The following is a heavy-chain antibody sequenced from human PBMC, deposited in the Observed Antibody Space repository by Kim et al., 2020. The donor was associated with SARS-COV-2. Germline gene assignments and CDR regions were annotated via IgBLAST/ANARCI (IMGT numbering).Heavy chain of an antibody. J-gene: IGHJ6*02. Sequence: SETLSLTCTVSGGSISSSSYYWGWIRQPPGKGLEWIGSIYYSGSTSYNPSLKSRVTISVDTSKNQFSLKLSYVTAADTAVYYCASDPHEYGDKPPDFFYYYGMDVWGLGTTVTVSS. CDR1: GGSISSSSYY. CDR3: ASDPHEYGDKPPDFFYYYGMDV. D-gene: IGHD4-17*01. CDR2: IYYSGST. V-gene: IGHV4-39*01.